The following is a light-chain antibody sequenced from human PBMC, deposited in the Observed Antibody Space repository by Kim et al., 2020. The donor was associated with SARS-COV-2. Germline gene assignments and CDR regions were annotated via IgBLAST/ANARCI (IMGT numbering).Light chain of an antibody. CDR3: QQYDSWPQT. V-gene: IGKV3-15*01. CDR1: QSVSNN. CDR2: DAS. J-gene: IGKJ4*01. Sequence: SVSPGERATLSCRASQSVSNNLAWYQQKPGQAPRLLIYDASTSATGISARFSASGSGTEFTLIISSLQSEDFAVYYCQQYDSWPQTFGGGTKLEI.